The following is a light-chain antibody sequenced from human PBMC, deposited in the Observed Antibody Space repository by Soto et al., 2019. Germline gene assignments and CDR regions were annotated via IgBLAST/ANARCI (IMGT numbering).Light chain of an antibody. J-gene: IGKJ1*01. CDR1: QRVSSSF. V-gene: IGKV3-20*01. CDR3: QQYRSSPTWT. CDR2: GAS. Sequence: PGERATLSCRASQRVSSSFLAWYQHKPGQTPRLLIHGASSRATGIPDRFSGSGSGTVFTLTISRLEPEDFAVYYCQQYRSSPTWTFGQGTKVEFK.